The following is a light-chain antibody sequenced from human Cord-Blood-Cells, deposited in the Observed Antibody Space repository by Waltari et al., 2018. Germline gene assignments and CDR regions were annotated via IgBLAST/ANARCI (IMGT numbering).Light chain of an antibody. V-gene: IGLV3-1*01. CDR3: QAWDSSTGV. CDR2: QDS. J-gene: IGLJ2*01. Sequence: SYELTQPPSVSVSPGQTASITCSGDKLGDKYACWYQQKPGQSTVLFICQDSRRPPVTHDVFACTNSGNTATLTISGTEAMDEADYYCQAWDSSTGVFGGGTKLTVL. CDR1: KLGDKY.